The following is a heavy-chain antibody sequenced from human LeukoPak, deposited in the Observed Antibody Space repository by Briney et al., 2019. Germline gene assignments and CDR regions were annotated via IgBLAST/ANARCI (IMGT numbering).Heavy chain of an antibody. V-gene: IGHV3-74*01. CDR2: INSDGSST. CDR1: GFTFSSYW. J-gene: IGHJ6*02. D-gene: IGHD5-24*01. CDR3: ARKKATDYYYYYYGMDV. Sequence: GGSLRLSCAASGFTFSSYWMHWVRQAPGKGLVWVSRINSDGSSTSYADSVKGRFTISRDNAKNTLYLQMNSLSAEDTAVYYCARKKATDYYYYYYGMDVWGQGTTVTVPS.